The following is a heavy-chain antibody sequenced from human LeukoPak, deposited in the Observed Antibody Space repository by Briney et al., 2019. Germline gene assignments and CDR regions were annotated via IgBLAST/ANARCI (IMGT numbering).Heavy chain of an antibody. V-gene: IGHV3-23*01. Sequence: GASLRLSCAASGFTFSSYAMSWVRQAPGKGLEWVSAISGSGGSTYYADSVKGRFTISRDNSKNTLYLQMNSLRAEDTAVYYCAKGDRYCSGGSFPYYYYYYGMDVWGQGTTVTVSS. CDR3: AKGDRYCSGGSFPYYYYYYGMDV. CDR2: ISGSGGST. J-gene: IGHJ6*02. D-gene: IGHD2-15*01. CDR1: GFTFSSYA.